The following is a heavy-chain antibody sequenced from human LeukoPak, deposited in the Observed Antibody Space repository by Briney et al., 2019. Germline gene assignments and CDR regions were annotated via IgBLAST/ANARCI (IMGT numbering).Heavy chain of an antibody. CDR1: GGSIGSALYY. CDR3: ARGKIDIVGAVTFDY. CDR2: IYSSGTI. D-gene: IGHD1-26*01. V-gene: IGHV4-31*03. Sequence: SQTLSLTCTVSGGSIGSALYYWSWIRQHPGKGLEWIGHIYSSGTIDHNPSLKSRVTMSVDTSKNQFSLKLTSVTAADTAVYYCARGKIDIVGAVTFDYWGQGTLVTVSS. J-gene: IGHJ4*02.